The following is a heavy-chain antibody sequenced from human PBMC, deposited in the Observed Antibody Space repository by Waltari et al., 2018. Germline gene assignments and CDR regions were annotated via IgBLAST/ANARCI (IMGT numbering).Heavy chain of an antibody. Sequence: QLQLQESGPGLVKPSETLSLTCTVSGGSISSSSYYWGWIRQPPGKGPGWIGSIYYSGSTYYNPPLKSRVTISVDTSKNQFSLKLSSVTAADTAVYYCARHPGSTFYYYDTHPYFDYWGQGTLVTVSS. V-gene: IGHV4-39*01. D-gene: IGHD3-22*01. CDR1: GGSISSSSYY. J-gene: IGHJ4*02. CDR3: ARHPGSTFYYYDTHPYFDY. CDR2: IYYSGST.